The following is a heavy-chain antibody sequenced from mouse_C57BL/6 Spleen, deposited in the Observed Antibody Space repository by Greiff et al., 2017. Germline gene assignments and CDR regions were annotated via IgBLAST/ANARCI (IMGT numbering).Heavy chain of an antibody. Sequence: QVQLQQSGAELARPGASVKLSCKASGYTFTSYGISWVKQRTGQGLEWIGEIYPRSGNTYYNEKFKGKATLTADKSSSTAYMGLRSLTSEDSAVYFCARDSNYEFAYWGQGTLVTVSA. V-gene: IGHV1-81*01. D-gene: IGHD2-5*01. CDR1: GYTFTSYG. J-gene: IGHJ3*01. CDR3: ARDSNYEFAY. CDR2: IYPRSGNT.